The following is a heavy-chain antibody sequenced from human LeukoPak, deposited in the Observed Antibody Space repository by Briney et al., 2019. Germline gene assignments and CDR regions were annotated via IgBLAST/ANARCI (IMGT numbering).Heavy chain of an antibody. CDR2: IYYSGST. CDR1: GGSISSSSYY. D-gene: IGHD3-10*01. J-gene: IGHJ1*01. Sequence: SETLSLTCTVSGGSISSSSYYWGWIRQPPGKGLEWIGSIYYSGSTNYNPSLKSRVTISVDTFKNQFSLKLSSVTAADTAVYHCARDPLGSGAYQHWGQGTLVTVSS. V-gene: IGHV4-39*07. CDR3: ARDPLGSGAYQH.